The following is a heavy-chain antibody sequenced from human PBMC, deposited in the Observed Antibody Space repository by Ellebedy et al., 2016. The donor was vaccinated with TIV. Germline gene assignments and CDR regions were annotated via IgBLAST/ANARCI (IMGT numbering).Heavy chain of an antibody. CDR1: GFTFSDFS. Sequence: PGGSLRLSCAVSGFTFSDFSMNWVRQAPGKGLEWVSSISSSSNYISYADSVKGRFTISRDNAKNSFYLQMNSLRAEDTAVYYCARGGSVSALYNWFDPWGRGTLVTVSS. D-gene: IGHD6-19*01. J-gene: IGHJ5*02. CDR2: ISSSSNYI. V-gene: IGHV3-21*01. CDR3: ARGGSVSALYNWFDP.